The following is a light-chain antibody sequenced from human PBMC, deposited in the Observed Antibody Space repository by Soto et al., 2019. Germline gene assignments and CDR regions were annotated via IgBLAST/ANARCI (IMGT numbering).Light chain of an antibody. CDR3: EHYNDWPPWT. CDR1: QSVSGY. V-gene: IGKV3-15*01. Sequence: IVMTQSPGSLSLSTRERATLSCRASQSVSGYVAWYQQRPGQAPGLLIYGASIRATGIPARFSGSGSGTEFTLTVSTLQSEDFALYYCEHYNDWPPWTFGQGTKVDIK. CDR2: GAS. J-gene: IGKJ1*01.